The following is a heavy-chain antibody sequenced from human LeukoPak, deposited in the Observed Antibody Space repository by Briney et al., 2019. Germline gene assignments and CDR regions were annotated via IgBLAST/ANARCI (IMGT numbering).Heavy chain of an antibody. CDR1: GFTFSDYY. Sequence: SGGSLRLSCAASGFTFSDYYMSWIRQAPGKGLEWVSYISSSGSTIYYADSVKGRLTISRDNAKNSLYLQMNSLRAEDTAVYYCARVAYSSSWYEVGAFDIWGQGTMVTVSS. CDR3: ARVAYSSSWYEVGAFDI. D-gene: IGHD6-13*01. CDR2: ISSSGSTI. V-gene: IGHV3-11*01. J-gene: IGHJ3*02.